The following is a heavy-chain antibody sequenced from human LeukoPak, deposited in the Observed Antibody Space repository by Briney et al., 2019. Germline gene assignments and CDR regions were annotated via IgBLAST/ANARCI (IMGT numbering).Heavy chain of an antibody. Sequence: VSLRLSCAASGFTVSSNYMSWVRQAPGKGLEWVSVIYSGGSAYYADSVKGRFTISRDNSKNTLYLQMNSLRAEDTAVYYCARDPGYYYGMDVWGQGTTVTVSS. V-gene: IGHV3-66*01. CDR2: IYSGGSA. CDR3: ARDPGYYYGMDV. J-gene: IGHJ6*02. CDR1: GFTVSSNY. D-gene: IGHD3-10*01.